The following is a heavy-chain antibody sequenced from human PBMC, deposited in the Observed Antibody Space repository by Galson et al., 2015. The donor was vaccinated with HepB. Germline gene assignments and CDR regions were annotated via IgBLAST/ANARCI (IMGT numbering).Heavy chain of an antibody. D-gene: IGHD3-10*01. CDR3: TTDGLLWFGELLPKASS. J-gene: IGHJ5*02. V-gene: IGHV3-15*01. Sequence: SLRPSCAASGFTFSNAWMSWVRQAPGKGLEWVGRIKSKTDGGTTDYAAPVKGRFTISRDDSKNTLYLQMNSLKTEDTAVYYCTTDGLLWFGELLPKASSWGQGTLVTVSS. CDR1: GFTFSNAW. CDR2: IKSKTDGGTT.